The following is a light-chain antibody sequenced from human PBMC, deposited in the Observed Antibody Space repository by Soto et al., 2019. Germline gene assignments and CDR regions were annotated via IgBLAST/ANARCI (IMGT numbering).Light chain of an antibody. CDR1: SSDVGGYNY. CDR3: SSYTSSSTLE. Sequence: QSVLTQPASVSGSPGQSITISCTGTSSDVGGYNYVSWYQQHPGKAPKLMIYEVSNRPSGVSNRFSGSKSGNTASLTISGLQAEDEADYYCSSYTSSSTLEFGGGT. CDR2: EVS. J-gene: IGLJ2*01. V-gene: IGLV2-14*01.